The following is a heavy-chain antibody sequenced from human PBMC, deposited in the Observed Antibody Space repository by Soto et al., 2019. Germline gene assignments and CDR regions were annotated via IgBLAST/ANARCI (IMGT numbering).Heavy chain of an antibody. CDR2: ISGSGGST. CDR3: CPQILWFGELPNFDY. D-gene: IGHD3-10*01. Sequence: EVQVLESGGGLVQPGGSLRLSCAASRFTFSRYAMSWVRQAPGKGLEWVSTISGSGGSTYYAASVKGRFTISRDNSKNTLYLQMNSLRDEDTAVYYCCPQILWFGELPNFDYWGQGTLVTVSS. V-gene: IGHV3-23*01. J-gene: IGHJ4*02. CDR1: RFTFSRYA.